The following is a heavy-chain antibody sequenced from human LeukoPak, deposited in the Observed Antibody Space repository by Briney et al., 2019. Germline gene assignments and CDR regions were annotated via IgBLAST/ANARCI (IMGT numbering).Heavy chain of an antibody. V-gene: IGHV3-7*01. Sequence: GGSPRLSCAAPGFTFSSYWMSWVRQAPGKGLEWVANIKQDGSEKYYVDSVKGRFTISRDNAKNSLYLQMNSLRAEDTAVYYCARRTIWRFLDPWGQGTLVTVSS. J-gene: IGHJ5*02. CDR1: GFTFSSYW. CDR3: ARRTIWRFLDP. D-gene: IGHD3-3*01. CDR2: IKQDGSEK.